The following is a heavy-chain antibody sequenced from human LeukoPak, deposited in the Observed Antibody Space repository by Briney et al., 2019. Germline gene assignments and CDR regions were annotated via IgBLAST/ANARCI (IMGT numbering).Heavy chain of an antibody. CDR2: ISSSSSYI. CDR3: ARGVLLCSGGSCYANWFDP. Sequence: GGSLRLSCAASGFTFSSYSMNWVRQAPGKGLEWVSSISSSSSYIYYADSVKGRFTISRDNAKNSLYLQMNSLRAEDTAVYYCARGVLLCSGGSCYANWFDPWGQGTLVTVSS. V-gene: IGHV3-21*01. J-gene: IGHJ5*02. D-gene: IGHD2-15*01. CDR1: GFTFSSYS.